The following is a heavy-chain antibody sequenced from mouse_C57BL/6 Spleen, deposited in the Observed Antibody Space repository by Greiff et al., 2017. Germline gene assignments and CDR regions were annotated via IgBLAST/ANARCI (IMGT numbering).Heavy chain of an antibody. CDR3: SRDKEGDRYFEG. V-gene: IGHV5-4*01. D-gene: IGHD3-3*01. CDR2: ISDGGSYT. CDR1: GFTFSSYA. Sequence: EVMLVESGGGLVKPGGSLKLSCAASGFTFSSYAMSWVRQTPEKRLEWVATISDGGSYTYYPDNVKGRFTISRDNAKNNLYLQKSHLKSEDTAMYYCSRDKEGDRYFEGWGTGTTVTVSA. J-gene: IGHJ1*03.